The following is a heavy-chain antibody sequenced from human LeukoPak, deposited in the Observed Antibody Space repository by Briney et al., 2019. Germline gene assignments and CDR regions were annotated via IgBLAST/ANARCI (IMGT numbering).Heavy chain of an antibody. CDR3: ARDNSPKYSSGWYDYGY. J-gene: IGHJ4*02. Sequence: GGSLRLSCAASGFTFSSYSMNWVRQAPGKGLEWVSSISSSSSYIYYADSVKGRFTISRDNAKNSLYPQMNSLRAEDTAVYYCARDNSPKYSSGWYDYGYWGQGTLVTVSS. CDR1: GFTFSSYS. D-gene: IGHD6-19*01. V-gene: IGHV3-21*01. CDR2: ISSSSSYI.